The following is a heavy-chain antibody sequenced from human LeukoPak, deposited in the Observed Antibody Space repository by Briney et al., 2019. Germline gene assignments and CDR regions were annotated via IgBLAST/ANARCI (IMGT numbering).Heavy chain of an antibody. CDR1: GFTFSSYS. V-gene: IGHV3-21*04. CDR2: ISSSSSYI. J-gene: IGHJ4*02. Sequence: PGGSLRLSCAASGFTFSSYSMNWVRQAPGKGLEWVSSISSSSSYIYYADSVKGRFTISRDNAKNSLYLQMNSLRAEDLALYYCAKGGYSEERAQDHYFDYWGQETLVTASS. D-gene: IGHD4-23*01. CDR3: AKGGYSEERAQDHYFDY.